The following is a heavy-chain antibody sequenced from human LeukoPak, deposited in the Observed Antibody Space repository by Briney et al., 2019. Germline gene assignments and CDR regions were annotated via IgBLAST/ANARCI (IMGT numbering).Heavy chain of an antibody. V-gene: IGHV3-74*01. J-gene: IGHJ6*02. CDR1: GFTFSSYW. CDR2: MNSDGSST. CDR3: ARAMGYYYGMDV. Sequence: SGGSLRLSCAASGFTFSSYWMHWVRQAPGEGLVWVSRMNSDGSSTNYADSVKGRFTISRDNAKNTLYLQMNSLRAEDTAVYYCARAMGYYYGMDVWGQGTTATVSS.